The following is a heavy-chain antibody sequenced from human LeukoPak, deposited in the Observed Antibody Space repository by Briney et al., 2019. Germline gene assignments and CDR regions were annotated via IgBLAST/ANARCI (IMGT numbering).Heavy chain of an antibody. CDR1: GGTFSSYA. J-gene: IGHJ4*02. Sequence: ASVKVSCKASGGTFSSYAISWVRQAPGQGLEWMGRIIPILGIANYAQKFQGRVTITADKSTSTAYMELSSLRSEDTAVYYCARFPWENYYDSSGYYPLPSYFDYWGQGTLVTVSS. CDR3: ARFPWENYYDSSGYYPLPSYFDY. D-gene: IGHD3-22*01. V-gene: IGHV1-69*04. CDR2: IIPILGIA.